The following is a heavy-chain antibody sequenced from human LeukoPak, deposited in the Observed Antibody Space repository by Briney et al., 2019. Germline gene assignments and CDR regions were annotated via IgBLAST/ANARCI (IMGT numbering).Heavy chain of an antibody. Sequence: SETLSLTCTVSGGSISSYYWSWIRQPPGKGLEWIGYIYYSGSTNYNPSLKSRVTISVDTSKNQFSLKLSSVTAADAAVYYCARDLSRYSGYDSAYYYYMDVWGKGTTVTVSS. J-gene: IGHJ6*03. D-gene: IGHD5-12*01. CDR1: GGSISSYY. CDR2: IYYSGST. V-gene: IGHV4-59*01. CDR3: ARDLSRYSGYDSAYYYYMDV.